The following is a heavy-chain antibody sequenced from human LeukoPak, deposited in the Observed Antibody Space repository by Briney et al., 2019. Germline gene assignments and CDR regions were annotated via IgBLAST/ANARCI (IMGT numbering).Heavy chain of an antibody. D-gene: IGHD4-17*01. CDR1: GGSISIYY. Sequence: SSETLSLTRTVSGGSISIYYWSWLRHPARKGLECIGCIYISGSPNYNPSLKSRVTMSVDTSKNRFSLKLSSVTAADTAVYYCARGDDDGAVGIDYWGQGALVTVSS. CDR2: IYISGSP. J-gene: IGHJ4*02. CDR3: ARGDDDGAVGIDY. V-gene: IGHV4-4*07.